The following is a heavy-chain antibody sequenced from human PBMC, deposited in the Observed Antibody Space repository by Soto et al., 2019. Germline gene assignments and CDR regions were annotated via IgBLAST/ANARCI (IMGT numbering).Heavy chain of an antibody. J-gene: IGHJ4*01. D-gene: IGHD1-26*01. Sequence: SETLSLTCTVSGGSISSYYWSWIRQPPGKGLEWIGYISDSGSTNYNPSLKSRVTISVDMSRNQFSLKLNSLIAADTAVYYCARLSSGCYYTMAYWGQGTLVTVSS. CDR2: ISDSGST. V-gene: IGHV4-59*08. CDR1: GGSISSYY. CDR3: ARLSSGCYYTMAY.